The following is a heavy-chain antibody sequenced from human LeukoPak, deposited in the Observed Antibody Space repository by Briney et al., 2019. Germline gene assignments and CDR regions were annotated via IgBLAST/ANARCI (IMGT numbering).Heavy chain of an antibody. Sequence: SVKVSCKASGGTFSSYAISWVRQAPGQGLEWMGGIIPIFGTANYAQKFQGRVTITADESTGTAYMELSSLRSEDTAVYYCARGDAATIGKLGPYFDYWGQGTLVTVSS. CDR2: IIPIFGTA. CDR1: GGTFSSYA. CDR3: ARGDAATIGKLGPYFDY. V-gene: IGHV1-69*13. D-gene: IGHD5-12*01. J-gene: IGHJ4*02.